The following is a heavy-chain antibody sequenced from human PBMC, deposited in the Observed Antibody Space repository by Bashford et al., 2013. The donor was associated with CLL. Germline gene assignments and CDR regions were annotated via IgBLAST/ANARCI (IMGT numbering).Heavy chain of an antibody. D-gene: IGHD3-16*01. Sequence: SETLSLTCAVSGDSIDIGGYSWTWIRQPPGKGLEWLGCIFRTGATYYSPSLKRRATISVPKSKNQFSLKLTSVTAADTAIYYCTRHRPYFYYDSITHTDDSWGQGTLVTVSS. J-gene: IGHJ4*02. CDR3: TRHRPYFYYDSITHTDDS. V-gene: IGHV4-30-2*03. CDR2: IFRTGAT. CDR1: GDSIDIGGYS.